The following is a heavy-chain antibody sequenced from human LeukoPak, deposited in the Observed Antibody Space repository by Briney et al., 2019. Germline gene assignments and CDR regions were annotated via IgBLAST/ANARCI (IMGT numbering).Heavy chain of an antibody. V-gene: IGHV3-7*03. CDR3: AREPAASDY. CDR1: GFSLSSHA. J-gene: IGHJ4*02. D-gene: IGHD2-2*01. Sequence: GGSLRLSCAASGFSLSSHAMSWVRQAPGKGLEWVANIKQGGSEKYYVDSVKGRFTISRDNAKNSLYLQMNSLRAEDTAVYYCAREPAASDYWGQGTLVTVSS. CDR2: IKQGGSEK.